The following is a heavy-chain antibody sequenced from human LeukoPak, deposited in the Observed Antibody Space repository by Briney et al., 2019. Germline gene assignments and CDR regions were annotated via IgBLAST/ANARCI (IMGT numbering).Heavy chain of an antibody. CDR3: ARVTKGDFWSGYYVDY. D-gene: IGHD3-3*01. J-gene: IGHJ4*02. CDR2: ITASGTAM. V-gene: IGHV3-48*04. CDR1: GFTFSSYS. Sequence: PGGSLRLSCAASGFTFSSYSMNWVRQAPGKGLEWVSHITASGTAMFYADSVKGRFTISRDNAKNTLDLQMYSLRAEDTAVYYCARVTKGDFWSGYYVDYWGQGTLVTVSS.